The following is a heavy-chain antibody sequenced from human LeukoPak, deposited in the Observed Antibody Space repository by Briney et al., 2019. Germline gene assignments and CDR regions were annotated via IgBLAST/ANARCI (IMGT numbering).Heavy chain of an antibody. Sequence: GGSLRLSCAASGFTFSNYWMNWVRQAPGKGLEWVANIKQDGSETYYVDSVKGRFTISRDNAKNSLYLQMNSLRAEDTAVYYCARDWYDNSDAFDIWGQGTMVTVSS. CDR2: IKQDGSET. J-gene: IGHJ3*02. D-gene: IGHD3-22*01. CDR3: ARDWYDNSDAFDI. CDR1: GFTFSNYW. V-gene: IGHV3-7*01.